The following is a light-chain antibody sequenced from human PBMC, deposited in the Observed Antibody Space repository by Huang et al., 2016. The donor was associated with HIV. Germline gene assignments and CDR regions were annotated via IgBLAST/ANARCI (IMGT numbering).Light chain of an antibody. CDR2: DAS. Sequence: DIQMTQSPSTLSASVGDRVIITCRASQSIGNCLAWFQQKTGRAPKLLIYDASNLQNGVPSRFSGSGSGTVFTLTIDNLQPEDYSTYYCQQYNTPPYRFGQGTKVDIK. CDR3: QQYNTPPYR. CDR1: QSIGNC. J-gene: IGKJ2*03. V-gene: IGKV1-5*01.